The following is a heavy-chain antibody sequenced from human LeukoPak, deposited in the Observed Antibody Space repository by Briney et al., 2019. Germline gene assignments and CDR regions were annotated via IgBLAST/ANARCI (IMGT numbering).Heavy chain of an antibody. V-gene: IGHV3-23*01. J-gene: IGHJ4*02. CDR1: GFTFSSEA. CDR2: ISPAGGTT. CDR3: TKVRSGSSSWALRVFDY. Sequence: GGSLRLSCAVSGFTFSSEAMGWVRQLPGGGLEWVSTISPAGGTTYYAESMKGRFTFSRDNSKSTLYLQMNSLRVEDTAVYYCTKVRSGSSSWALRVFDYWGQGALVTVSS. D-gene: IGHD6-13*01.